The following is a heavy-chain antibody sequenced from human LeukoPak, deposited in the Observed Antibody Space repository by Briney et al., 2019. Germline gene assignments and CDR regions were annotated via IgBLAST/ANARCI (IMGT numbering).Heavy chain of an antibody. CDR3: ARELRGAPTPADY. CDR2: VHKSGRT. V-gene: IGHV4-4*02. J-gene: IGHJ4*02. CDR1: TVSGSSGNF. D-gene: IGHD1-26*01. Sequence: SETLSLTCALSTVSGSSGNFWRWVRQPPGEGLEWIGEVHKSGRTNYNPSLKTRVTISIDASKNQLSLELTSVTAADTAVYYCARELRGAPTPADYWGQGTRVTVSS.